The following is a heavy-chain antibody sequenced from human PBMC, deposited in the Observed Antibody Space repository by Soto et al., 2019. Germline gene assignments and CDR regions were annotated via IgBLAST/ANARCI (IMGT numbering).Heavy chain of an antibody. CDR2: IYYSGTT. CDR1: GGSISNFY. J-gene: IGHJ4*02. Sequence: SETLSLTCTVSGGSISNFYLSWIRQPPGKGLEWIGYIYYSGTTSYNPSLNSRVTISVDTSKNQFSLKLNSVTAADTAVYYCARESYYGSGATVVGYWGLGTLVTVS. CDR3: ARESYYGSGATVVGY. D-gene: IGHD3-10*01. V-gene: IGHV4-59*01.